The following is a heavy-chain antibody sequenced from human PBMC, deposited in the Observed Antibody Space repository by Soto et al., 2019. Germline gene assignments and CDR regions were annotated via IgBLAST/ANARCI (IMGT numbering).Heavy chain of an antibody. J-gene: IGHJ4*02. Sequence: QVQLQESGPRLVKPSQTLSLTCTVSGGSITSGGYYWRWIRKHSETGLEWIGYIYNNGNTYYNPSLESRTTISRDTSKNQFSLKVTSVTAADTAVYYCAIGEPYGDFVYWGQGTLVTVSA. CDR2: IYNNGNT. CDR3: AIGEPYGDFVY. CDR1: GGSITSGGYY. D-gene: IGHD4-17*01. V-gene: IGHV4-31*03.